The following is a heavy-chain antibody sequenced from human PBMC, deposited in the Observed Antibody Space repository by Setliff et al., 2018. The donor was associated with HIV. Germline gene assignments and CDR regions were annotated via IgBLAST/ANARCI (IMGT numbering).Heavy chain of an antibody. CDR3: ARVLGYCSGGSCYSYYFDY. J-gene: IGHJ4*02. Sequence: PGESLRLSCAASGFTFSSYWMSWVRQAPGKGLEWVANIKQDGSEKYYVDSVKGRFTISRDNAKNSLYLQMNSLRAEDTAVYYCARVLGYCSGGSCYSYYFDYWGQGTLVTVSS. D-gene: IGHD2-15*01. CDR2: IKQDGSEK. CDR1: GFTFSSYW. V-gene: IGHV3-7*03.